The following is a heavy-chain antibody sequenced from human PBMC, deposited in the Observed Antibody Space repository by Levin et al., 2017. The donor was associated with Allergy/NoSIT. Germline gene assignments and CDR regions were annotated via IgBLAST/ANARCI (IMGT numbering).Heavy chain of an antibody. CDR2: ISTSGNTI. CDR3: ARDRGYCSVGTCHYFDY. J-gene: IGHJ4*02. V-gene: IGHV3-11*01. CDR1: GFTFSDYY. D-gene: IGHD2-15*01. Sequence: GGSLRLSCAASGFTFSDYYMTWIRQAPGRGLEWVSFISTSGNTIYYADSVKGRFTISRDNAKTSLYLQMHSLRAEDTAVYYCARDRGYCSVGTCHYFDYWGQGTLVTVSS.